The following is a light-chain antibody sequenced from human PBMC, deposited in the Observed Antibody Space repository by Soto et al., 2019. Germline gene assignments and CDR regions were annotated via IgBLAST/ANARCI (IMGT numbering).Light chain of an antibody. CDR1: QGISNY. Sequence: DIKMTQSPSTLSASVGERVPINCRASQGISNYLGWYQQKPGKAPKVMIYAASTLQTGVPSRFSGGRSGTDCTLTTTSLQPEDVATYYCQQLNVYPSTLGGGTKVDIK. CDR2: AAS. V-gene: IGKV1-9*01. CDR3: QQLNVYPST. J-gene: IGKJ4*01.